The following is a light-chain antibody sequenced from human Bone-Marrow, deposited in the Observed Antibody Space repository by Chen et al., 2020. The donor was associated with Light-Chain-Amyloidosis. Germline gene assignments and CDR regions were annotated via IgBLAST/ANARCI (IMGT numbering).Light chain of an antibody. Sequence: DVVMTQAPLSQQVTPGQQASVSCNSSQSLVHSDGITYLNWCKERSGPYPSHLIYKVSTRDSGVPDPFSGSGSGSDFTLKISRVEAEDAGVYYCMQATHWPYTFGQGTKLEI. CDR1: QSLVHSDGITY. CDR3: MQATHWPYT. J-gene: IGKJ2*01. V-gene: IGKV2-30*02. CDR2: KVS.